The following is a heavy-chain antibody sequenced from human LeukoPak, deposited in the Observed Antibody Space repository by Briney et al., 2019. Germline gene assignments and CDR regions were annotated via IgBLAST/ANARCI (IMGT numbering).Heavy chain of an antibody. D-gene: IGHD2-15*01. J-gene: IGHJ6*03. CDR1: GFTFSDYY. Sequence: GGSLRLSCAASGFTFSDYYMSWIRQAPGKGLEWVSYISSSGSTIYYADSVKGRFTISRDNAKNSLYLQMNSLRAEDTAVYYCARDSVYYSLYYCYYMDVWGKGTTVTVSS. V-gene: IGHV3-11*04. CDR2: ISSSGSTI. CDR3: ARDSVYYSLYYCYYMDV.